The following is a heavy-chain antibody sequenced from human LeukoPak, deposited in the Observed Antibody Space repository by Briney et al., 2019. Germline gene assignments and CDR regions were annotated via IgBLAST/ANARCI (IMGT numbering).Heavy chain of an antibody. CDR3: TREYRRGWPFDY. CDR1: GFTFSDSA. V-gene: IGHV3-73*01. CDR2: IRSKADSYAT. D-gene: IGHD6-19*01. J-gene: IGHJ4*02. Sequence: GGSLRLSCAASGFTFSDSAIHWVRQASGKGLEWVGRIRSKADSYATTYGASVKGRFTISRDDSQNTAYRHMNSLKTEDTAVYYCTREYRRGWPFDYWGQGTLVTVSS.